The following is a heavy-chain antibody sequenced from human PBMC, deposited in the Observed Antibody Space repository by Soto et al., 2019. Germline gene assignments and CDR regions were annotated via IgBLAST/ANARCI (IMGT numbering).Heavy chain of an antibody. V-gene: IGHV3-30*18. CDR3: AKHADYENDAVDV. D-gene: IGHD4-17*01. Sequence: QVRLVESGGGVVQPGRSLRLSCAASGFTFRSYGMHWVRQAPGKGLEWVALISYDGSDEYYGDSMQGRFSISRDNSKDTLYLQINSLGVEDTAVYYCAKHADYENDAVDVWGQGTMVTVSS. J-gene: IGHJ3*01. CDR2: ISYDGSDE. CDR1: GFTFRSYG.